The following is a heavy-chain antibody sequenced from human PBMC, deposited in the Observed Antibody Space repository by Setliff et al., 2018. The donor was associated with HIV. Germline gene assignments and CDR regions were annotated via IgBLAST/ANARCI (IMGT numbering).Heavy chain of an antibody. Sequence: GGSLRLSCAASGFTFSSYAMHWVRQAPGKGLEYVSAISSNGGSTYYADSVKGRFTISRDNCKNTMYLQMGSLRAEDMAVYYCAREAYCSSTCCSEFLWYFDYWGQGTLVTVSS. CDR3: AREAYCSSTCCSEFLWYFDY. J-gene: IGHJ4*02. V-gene: IGHV3-64*02. D-gene: IGHD2-2*01. CDR1: GFTFSSYA. CDR2: ISSNGGST.